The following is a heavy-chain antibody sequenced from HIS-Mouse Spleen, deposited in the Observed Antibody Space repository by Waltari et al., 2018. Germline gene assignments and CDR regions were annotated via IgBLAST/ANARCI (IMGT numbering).Heavy chain of an antibody. CDR2: IYYSGST. CDR3: AREIPYSSSWYDWYFDL. J-gene: IGHJ2*01. V-gene: IGHV4-39*07. CDR1: GCSIRSIRYY. D-gene: IGHD6-13*01. Sequence: QLQLQESGPGLVKPSETLSLTCPVPGCSIRSIRYYWGWIRPPPGKGLEWIGSIYYSGSTYYNPSLKSRVTISVDTSKNQSSLKLSSVTAADTAVYYCAREIPYSSSWYDWYFDLWGRGTLVTVSS.